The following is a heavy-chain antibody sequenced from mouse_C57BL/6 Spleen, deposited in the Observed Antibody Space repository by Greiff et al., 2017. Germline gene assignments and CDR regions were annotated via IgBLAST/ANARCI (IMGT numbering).Heavy chain of an antibody. D-gene: IGHD2-1*01. Sequence: EVQLVESGGDLVKPGGSLKLSCAASGFTFSSYGMSWVRQTPDKRLEWVATISSGGSYTYYPDSVKGRFTISRDNAKNTLYLQMGIRKSEDTAMYYCARHGFYYGNLPSDRYFDVWGTGTTVTVSS. CDR1: GFTFSSYG. J-gene: IGHJ1*03. CDR2: ISSGGSYT. CDR3: ARHGFYYGNLPSDRYFDV. V-gene: IGHV5-6*01.